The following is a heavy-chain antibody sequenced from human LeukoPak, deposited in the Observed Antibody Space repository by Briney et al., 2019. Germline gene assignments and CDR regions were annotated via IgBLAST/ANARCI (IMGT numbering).Heavy chain of an antibody. CDR3: AKDICPYRRRGFDAFDI. J-gene: IGHJ3*02. V-gene: IGHV3-9*01. D-gene: IGHD2-2*01. Sequence: GGSLRLSCAASGFTFDDYAMHWVRHAPGEGLEWGSGISWNIGSIGYADSVKGRFTISRDNAKNSLYLQMNSLRAEDTALYYCAKDICPYRRRGFDAFDIWGQGTMVTVSS. CDR1: GFTFDDYA. CDR2: ISWNIGSI.